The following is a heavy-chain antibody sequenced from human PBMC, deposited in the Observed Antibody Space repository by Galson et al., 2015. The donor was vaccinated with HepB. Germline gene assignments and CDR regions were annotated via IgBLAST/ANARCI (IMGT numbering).Heavy chain of an antibody. Sequence: PALVKPTPTLTLTCTFSGFSLSTSGMCVSWIRQSPGKALEWLALIDWGDYEYYSTSLKTRLTISKDTSKNQVVLTMTNMDPVDTATYYCARSSYDYSNYHGPFYYMDVWGKGTTVSVSS. CDR3: ARSSYDYSNYHGPFYYMDV. V-gene: IGHV2-70*01. J-gene: IGHJ6*03. D-gene: IGHD4-11*01. CDR1: GFSLSTSGMC. CDR2: IDWGDYE.